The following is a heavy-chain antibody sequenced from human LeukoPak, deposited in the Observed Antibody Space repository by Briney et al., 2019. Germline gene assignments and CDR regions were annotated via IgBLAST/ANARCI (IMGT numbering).Heavy chain of an antibody. Sequence: NPSETLSLTCTVSGGSISSYYWSWIRQPPGKAREWVGYIYYSGSTKYNPSLKSRVAMSVDTSKNQFSLKLSSVTAADTAVYYCARHAPQRRLVADYWGQGTLVTVSS. CDR3: ARHAPQRRLVADY. V-gene: IGHV4-59*08. J-gene: IGHJ4*02. D-gene: IGHD6-13*01. CDR2: IYYSGST. CDR1: GGSISSYY.